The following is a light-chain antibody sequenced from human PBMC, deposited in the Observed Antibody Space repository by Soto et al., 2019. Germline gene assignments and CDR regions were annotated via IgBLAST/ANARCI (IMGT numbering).Light chain of an antibody. CDR2: DAS. Sequence: EIVLTQSPATLSLSPGERATLSCRASQSVSSYLAWYQQKPGQAPRILIYDASNRATGIPARFSGSGSGTDFTLTISSLEPEDFAVYYCQQRRNWYTFGQGTKLEIK. CDR3: QQRRNWYT. J-gene: IGKJ2*01. V-gene: IGKV3-11*01. CDR1: QSVSSY.